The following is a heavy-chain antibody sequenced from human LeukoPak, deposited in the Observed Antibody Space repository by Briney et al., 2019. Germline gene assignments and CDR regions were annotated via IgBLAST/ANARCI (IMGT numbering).Heavy chain of an antibody. J-gene: IGHJ5*02. V-gene: IGHV1-2*06. CDR1: GYTFTGYY. CDR3: ARDMTVGTYYYDSSGYIP. D-gene: IGHD3-22*01. Sequence: ASVKVSCKASGYTFTGYYMHWVRQAPGQGLEWMGRINPNSGGTNYAQKFQGRVTMTRDTSISTAYMELSRLRSDDTAVYYCARDMTVGTYYYDSSGYIPWGQGTLVTVSS. CDR2: INPNSGGT.